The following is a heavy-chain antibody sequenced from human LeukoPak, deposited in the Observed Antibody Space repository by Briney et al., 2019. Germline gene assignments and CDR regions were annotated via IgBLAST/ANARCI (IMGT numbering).Heavy chain of an antibody. CDR3: ARHRGWVRGVARYGMDV. D-gene: IGHD3-10*01. V-gene: IGHV3-30*03. CDR1: GFTFSSYG. J-gene: IGHJ6*02. Sequence: GGSLRLSCAASGFTFSSYGMHWVRQAPGKGLEWVAVISYDGSNKYYADSVKGRFTISRDNSKNTLYLQMNSLRAEDTAVYYCARHRGWVRGVARYGMDVWGQGTTVTVSS. CDR2: ISYDGSNK.